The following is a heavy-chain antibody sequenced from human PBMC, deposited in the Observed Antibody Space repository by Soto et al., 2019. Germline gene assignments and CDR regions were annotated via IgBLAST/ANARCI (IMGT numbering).Heavy chain of an antibody. D-gene: IGHD6-13*01. CDR2: IDPSDSYT. V-gene: IGHV5-10-1*01. J-gene: IGHJ6*02. CDR3: AFPYSSRGHGMDV. Sequence: GESLKISCKASGYSFTNYWISWVRQMPGKGLEWMGRIDPSDSYTNYSPSFQGHVTISSDKSISTAYLQWSSLEASDTATYYCAFPYSSRGHGMDVWGQGTTVTVSS. CDR1: GYSFTNYW.